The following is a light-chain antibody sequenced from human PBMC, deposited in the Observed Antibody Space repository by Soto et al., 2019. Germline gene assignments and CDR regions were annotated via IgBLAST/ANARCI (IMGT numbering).Light chain of an antibody. CDR2: LEGSGSY. CDR3: ETWDSNTHTV. J-gene: IGLJ3*02. CDR1: RGHSSYI. Sequence: QLVLTQSSYASASQGSSVKLTCTLSRGHSSYIIAWHQQQPGKAPRYLMKLEGSGSYNKGSGVPDRFSGSSSGADRYLTISNLQFEDEADYYCETWDSNTHTVFGGGTKLTVL. V-gene: IGLV4-60*02.